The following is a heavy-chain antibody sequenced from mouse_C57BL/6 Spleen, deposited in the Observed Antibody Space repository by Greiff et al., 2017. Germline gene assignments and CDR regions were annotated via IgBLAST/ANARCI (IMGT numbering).Heavy chain of an antibody. CDR1: GYAFSSSW. CDR3: ARPAYYSNYSFAY. J-gene: IGHJ3*01. V-gene: IGHV1-82*01. CDR2: IYPGDGDT. Sequence: VKLKQSGPELVKPGASVKISCKASGYAFSSSWMNWVKQRPGKGLEWIGRIYPGDGDTNYNGKFKGKATLTADKSSSTAYMQLSSLTSEDSSVYFCARPAYYSNYSFAYWGQGTLVTVSA. D-gene: IGHD2-5*01.